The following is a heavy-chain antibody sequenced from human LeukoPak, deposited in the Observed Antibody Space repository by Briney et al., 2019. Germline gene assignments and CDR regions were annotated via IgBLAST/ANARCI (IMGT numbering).Heavy chain of an antibody. CDR1: GGSISSGGYS. CDR2: INHSGST. Sequence: PSETLSLTCAVSGGSISSGGYSWSWIRQPPGKGLEWIGEINHSGSTNYNPSLKSRVTISVDTSKNQFSLKLSSVTAADTAVYYCARGAPAVATIDYWGQGTLVTVSS. CDR3: ARGAPAVATIDY. V-gene: IGHV4-30-2*01. D-gene: IGHD5-12*01. J-gene: IGHJ4*02.